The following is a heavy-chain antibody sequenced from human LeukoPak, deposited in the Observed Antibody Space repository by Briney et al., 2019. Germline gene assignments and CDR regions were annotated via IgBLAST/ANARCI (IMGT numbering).Heavy chain of an antibody. CDR1: GGSISSSSYY. CDR3: ARTVGATRLVNH. Sequence: SETLSLTCTVSGGSISSSSYYWGWIRQPPGKGLEWIGSIYYSGSTYYNPSLKSRVTISVDTSKNQLSLKLSSVTAADTAVYYCARTVGATRLVNHWGQGTLVTVSS. D-gene: IGHD1-26*01. J-gene: IGHJ4*02. CDR2: IYYSGST. V-gene: IGHV4-39*01.